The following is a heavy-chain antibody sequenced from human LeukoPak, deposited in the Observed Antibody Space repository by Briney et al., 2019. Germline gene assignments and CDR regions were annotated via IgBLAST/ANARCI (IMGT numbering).Heavy chain of an antibody. J-gene: IGHJ6*02. CDR3: ARDGPRYSSGWYYYYGMDV. V-gene: IGHV3-30-3*01. CDR2: ISYDGSNK. D-gene: IGHD6-19*01. Sequence: GGSLRLSCAASGFTFSSYAMHWVRQAPGKGLEWVAVISYDGSNKYYPDSVKGRFTISRDNSKNTLYLQMNSLRAEDTAVYYCARDGPRYSSGWYYYYGMDVWGQGTTVTVSS. CDR1: GFTFSSYA.